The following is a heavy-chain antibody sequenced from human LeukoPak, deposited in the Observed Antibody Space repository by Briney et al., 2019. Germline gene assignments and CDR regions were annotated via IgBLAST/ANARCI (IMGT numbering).Heavy chain of an antibody. J-gene: IGHJ3*02. CDR3: ARREATLKDAFDI. V-gene: IGHV3-21*01. CDR2: ISSSSSYI. CDR1: GFTFSTFA. Sequence: GGSLRLSCAASGFTFSTFAMNWVRQAPGKGLEWVSSISSSSSYIYYADSVKGRFTISRDNAKNSLYLQMNSLRAEDTAVYYCARREATLKDAFDIWGQGTMVTVSS. D-gene: IGHD5-24*01.